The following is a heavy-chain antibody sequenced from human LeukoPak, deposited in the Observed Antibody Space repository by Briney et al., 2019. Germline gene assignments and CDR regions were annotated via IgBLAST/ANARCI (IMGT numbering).Heavy chain of an antibody. D-gene: IGHD2-2*01. CDR2: INQDGSEK. CDR1: GFTFDDYW. Sequence: VGSLRLSCGASGFTFDDYWMSWVRQAPGQGLEWVANINQDGSEKYYLDSAKGRFTSSRDNARNSLYLQVNSLRAEDTAVYYCTRGGTSGYSSTRHFWGGNYYFDYWGQGSLVTVSS. V-gene: IGHV3-7*01. J-gene: IGHJ4*02. CDR3: TRGGTSGYSSTRHFWGGNYYFDY.